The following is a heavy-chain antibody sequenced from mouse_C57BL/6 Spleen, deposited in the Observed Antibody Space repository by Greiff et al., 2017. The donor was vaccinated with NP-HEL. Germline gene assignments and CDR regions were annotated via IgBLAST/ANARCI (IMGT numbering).Heavy chain of an antibody. Sequence: QVTLKECGPGILQSSQTLSLTCSFSGFSLSTSGMGVSWIRQPSGKGLEWLAHIYWDDDKRYNPSLKSRLTISKDTSRNQVFLKITSVDTADTATYYCARSPYDYDVAMDYWGQGTSVTVSS. D-gene: IGHD2-4*01. J-gene: IGHJ4*01. CDR2: IYWDDDK. CDR1: GFSLSTSGMG. V-gene: IGHV8-12*01. CDR3: ARSPYDYDVAMDY.